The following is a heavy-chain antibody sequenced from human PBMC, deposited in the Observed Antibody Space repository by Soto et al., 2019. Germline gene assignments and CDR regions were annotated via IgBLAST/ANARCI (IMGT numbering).Heavy chain of an antibody. V-gene: IGHV3-30*18. J-gene: IGHJ4*02. CDR3: AKDQASGQGSFDS. CDR1: GFTFNIYG. CDR2: ISYDGSNQ. Sequence: VKLVESGGGVVHPGGSLRLSCAASGFTFNIYGMNWVRQAPDKGLAWVALISYDGSNQYYADSVKGRFTTSSDNSKNTLFLQMNSLRADDTAVYYCAKDQASGQGSFDSWGQGTLVTVSS.